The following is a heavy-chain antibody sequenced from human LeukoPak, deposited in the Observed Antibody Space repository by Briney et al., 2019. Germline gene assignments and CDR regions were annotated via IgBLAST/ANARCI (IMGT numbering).Heavy chain of an antibody. CDR1: GGSISSSSYY. V-gene: IGHV4-39*01. CDR3: ARLRGSSWYDY. D-gene: IGHD6-13*01. Sequence: PSETLSLTCTVSGGSISSSSYYRGWIRQPPGKGLEWIGSIYYSGSTYYNPSLKSRVTISVDTSKHQFSLKLSSVTAADTAVYYCARLRGSSWYDYWGQGTLVTVSS. CDR2: IYYSGST. J-gene: IGHJ4*02.